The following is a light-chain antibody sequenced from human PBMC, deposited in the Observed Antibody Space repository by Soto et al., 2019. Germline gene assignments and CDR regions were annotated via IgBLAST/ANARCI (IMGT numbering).Light chain of an antibody. CDR1: YSNVGIYNL. Sequence: QSALTQPASVSGSPGQSITISCTGTYSNVGIYNLVSWYQHYPGRAPKLMIYEVSKRPSGVSNRFSGSKFGNTASLTISGLQAEDEADYYCCSYAGSTSYVFGPGTKLTVL. CDR3: CSYAGSTSYV. CDR2: EVS. J-gene: IGLJ1*01. V-gene: IGLV2-23*02.